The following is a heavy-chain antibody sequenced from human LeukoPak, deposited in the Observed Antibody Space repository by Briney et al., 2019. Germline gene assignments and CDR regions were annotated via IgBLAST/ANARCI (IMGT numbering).Heavy chain of an antibody. Sequence: GASVKVSCKASGYTFTSYAMHWVRQAPGQRLEWMGWINAGNGNTKYSQKFQGRVTITRDTSASTAYMELSSLRSEDTAVYYCARGGYPGVAVADYFDYWGQGTLVTVSS. CDR1: GYTFTSYA. J-gene: IGHJ4*02. V-gene: IGHV1-3*01. CDR3: ARGGYPGVAVADYFDY. D-gene: IGHD6-19*01. CDR2: INAGNGNT.